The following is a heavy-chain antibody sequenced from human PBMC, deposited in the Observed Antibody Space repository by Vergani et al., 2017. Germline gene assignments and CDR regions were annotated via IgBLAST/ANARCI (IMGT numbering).Heavy chain of an antibody. CDR1: GGSISSYY. CDR3: ARGKVWFGELSPNFDY. D-gene: IGHD3-10*01. CDR2: IYYSGST. J-gene: IGHJ4*02. Sequence: QVQLQESGPGLVKPSETLSLTCTVSGGSISSYYWSWIRQPPGKGLQWFGYIYYSGSTNYNPSLTSRVTITVDTSKNHFSLKLSSVTAADTAVYYCARGKVWFGELSPNFDYWGQGTLVTVSS. V-gene: IGHV4-59*01.